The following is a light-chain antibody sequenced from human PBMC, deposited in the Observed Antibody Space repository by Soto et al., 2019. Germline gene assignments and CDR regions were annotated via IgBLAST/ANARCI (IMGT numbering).Light chain of an antibody. CDR1: QSVSSSY. CDR2: GAS. V-gene: IGKV3-20*01. Sequence: EIVLTQSPGTLSLSPGERATLSCRASQSVSSSYLAWFQQKPGQAPRLLIYGASSRATGIPDRFSGSGSGTDFTLTISRLEPEDPAVYYCQQYSTSPHTFGQGTKLEIK. J-gene: IGKJ2*01. CDR3: QQYSTSPHT.